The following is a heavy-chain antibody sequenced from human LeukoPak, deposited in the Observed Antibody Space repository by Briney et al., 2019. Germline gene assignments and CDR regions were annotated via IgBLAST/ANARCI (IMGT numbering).Heavy chain of an antibody. V-gene: IGHV3-21*01. D-gene: IGHD1-26*01. CDR1: GFTFSSYS. Sequence: GGSLRLSCAASGFTFSSYSMNWVRQAPGKGLEWVSSISSSSSSYIYYADSVKGRFTISRDNAKNSLYLQMNSLRAEDTAVYYCATPRGGATTPRFDYWGQGTLVTVSS. J-gene: IGHJ4*02. CDR2: ISSSSSSYI. CDR3: ATPRGGATTPRFDY.